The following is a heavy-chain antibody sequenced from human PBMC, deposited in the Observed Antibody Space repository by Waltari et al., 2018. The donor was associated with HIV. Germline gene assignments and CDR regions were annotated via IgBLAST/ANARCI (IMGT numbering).Heavy chain of an antibody. CDR2: IYPGDSDT. J-gene: IGHJ4*02. CDR1: GYSFTSYW. D-gene: IGHD6-19*01. CDR3: ARHLTPPVGVLFSSGLSDY. Sequence: EVQLVQSGAEVKKPGESLKISCKGSGYSFTSYWIGWVRQVPGKGLEWMGIIYPGDSDTRYSPSFQGQVTISADKSISTAYLQWSSLKASDTAMYYCARHLTPPVGVLFSSGLSDYWGQGTLVTVSS. V-gene: IGHV5-51*01.